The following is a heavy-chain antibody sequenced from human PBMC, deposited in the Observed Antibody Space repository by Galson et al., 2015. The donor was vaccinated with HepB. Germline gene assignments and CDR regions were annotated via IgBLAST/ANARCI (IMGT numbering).Heavy chain of an antibody. CDR2: IYSGGST. D-gene: IGHD3-22*01. CDR3: ARDRGGYYYFDY. Sequence: SLRLSCAASGFTVTSTYMSWVRQAPGKGLEWVSLIYSGGSTFYADSVKGRFTVSRDSSKNTLYLQMNSLRAEDTAVYYCARDRGGYYYFDYWGQGTLVTVSS. V-gene: IGHV3-53*01. CDR1: GFTVTSTY. J-gene: IGHJ4*02.